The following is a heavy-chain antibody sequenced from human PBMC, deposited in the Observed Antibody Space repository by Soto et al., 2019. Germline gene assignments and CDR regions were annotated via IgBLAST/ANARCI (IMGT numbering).Heavy chain of an antibody. Sequence: GSLRLSCAASGFTFNDYYMSWIRQAPGKGLEWVSFISSSGSTIYYADSVKGRFTISRDNAKNSLYLQMNSLRAEDTAVYYCASAEVHLERRNYYYGMDVWGQGTTVTVSS. D-gene: IGHD1-1*01. J-gene: IGHJ6*02. CDR3: ASAEVHLERRNYYYGMDV. CDR1: GFTFNDYY. CDR2: ISSSGSTI. V-gene: IGHV3-11*01.